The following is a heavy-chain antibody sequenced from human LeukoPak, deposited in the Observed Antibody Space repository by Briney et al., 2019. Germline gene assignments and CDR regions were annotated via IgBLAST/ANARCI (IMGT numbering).Heavy chain of an antibody. D-gene: IGHD3-10*01. J-gene: IGHJ5*02. V-gene: IGHV3-11*04. CDR3: PRDGLYYSGSEASHDGDWFDP. CDR2: ISSSGRTI. CDR1: GFSFSDYY. Sequence: GGSLRLSCAASGFSFSDYYMSWIRQAPGKGLEWVSYISSSGRTIYYADSVKGRFTISRDNAKNSLYLQMNSLRAEDTAVYYCPRDGLYYSGSEASHDGDWFDPWGQGTLVTVSS.